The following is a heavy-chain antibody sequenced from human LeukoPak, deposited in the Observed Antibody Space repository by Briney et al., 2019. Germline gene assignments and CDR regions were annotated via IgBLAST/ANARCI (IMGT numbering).Heavy chain of an antibody. CDR1: GFTFSSYS. V-gene: IGHV3-21*01. D-gene: IGHD3-9*01. CDR3: ATDGDILTGYSPHIFDY. Sequence: GGSLRLSCAASGFTFSSYSMNWVRQAPGKGLEWVSSISSSSSYIYYADSVKGRFTISRDNAKNSLYLQMNSLRAEDTAVYYCATDGDILTGYSPHIFDYWGQGTLVTVSS. CDR2: ISSSSSYI. J-gene: IGHJ4*02.